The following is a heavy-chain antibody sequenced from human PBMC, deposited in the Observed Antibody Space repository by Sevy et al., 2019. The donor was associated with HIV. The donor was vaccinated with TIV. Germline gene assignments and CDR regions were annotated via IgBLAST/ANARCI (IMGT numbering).Heavy chain of an antibody. CDR1: GFTFDDFA. CDR2: RNWDSGSV. CDR3: AKDIGATGIAVVAN. D-gene: IGHD6-19*01. V-gene: IGHV3-9*01. Sequence: GGSLRLSCAASGFTFDDFAMHWVRQVPGKGLEWISGRNWDSGSVAYADPVKGRFTISRDNAKNALFLQMNSLRAEDTALYYCAKDIGATGIAVVANWGQGIQVTVSS. J-gene: IGHJ4*02.